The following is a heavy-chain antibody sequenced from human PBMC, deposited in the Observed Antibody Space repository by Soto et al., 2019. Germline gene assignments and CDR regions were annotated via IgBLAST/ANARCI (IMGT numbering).Heavy chain of an antibody. J-gene: IGHJ4*02. CDR3: ARDGYEFWSGYYTGRFDD. V-gene: IGHV1-3*01. CDR1: GYTFTSYA. Sequence: ASVKVSCKASGYTFTSYAMHWVRQAPGQRLEWMGWINAGNGNTKYSQKFQGRVTITRDTSASTAYMELSSLRSEDTAVYYCARDGYEFWSGYYTGRFDDWGQGPLVTVSS. CDR2: INAGNGNT. D-gene: IGHD3-3*01.